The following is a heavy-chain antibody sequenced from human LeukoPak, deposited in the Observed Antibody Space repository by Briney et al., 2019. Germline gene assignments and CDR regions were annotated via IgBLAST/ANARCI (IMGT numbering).Heavy chain of an antibody. D-gene: IGHD3-3*01. CDR2: IIPIFGTA. CDR3: ARERGYDFWSGYPNFLFDY. V-gene: IGHV1-69*13. Sequence: GASVKVSCKASGGTFSSYAISWVRQAPGQGLEWMGGIIPIFGTANYAQKFQGRVTITADESTSTAYMELSSLRSEDTAVYYCARERGYDFWSGYPNFLFDYWGQGTLVTVSS. CDR1: GGTFSSYA. J-gene: IGHJ4*02.